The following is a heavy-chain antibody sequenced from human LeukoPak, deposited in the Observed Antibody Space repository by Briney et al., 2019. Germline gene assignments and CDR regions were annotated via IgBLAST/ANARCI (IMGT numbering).Heavy chain of an antibody. CDR2: IYYSGST. CDR1: GGSISSSSYY. CDR3: ARDRDMIVVS. V-gene: IGHV4-39*07. D-gene: IGHD3-22*01. Sequence: SETLSLTCTVSGGSISSSSYYWGWIRQPPGKGLEWIGSIYYSGSTYYNPSLKSRVTISVDTSKNQFSLKLSSVTAADTAVYYCARDRDMIVVSWGQGTLVTVSS. J-gene: IGHJ4*02.